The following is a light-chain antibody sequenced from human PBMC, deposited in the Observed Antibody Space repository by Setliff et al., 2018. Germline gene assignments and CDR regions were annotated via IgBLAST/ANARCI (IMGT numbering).Light chain of an antibody. CDR3: CSYAGDKSWV. V-gene: IGLV2-11*01. CDR1: SSDVGAYKY. J-gene: IGLJ3*02. CDR2: DVI. Sequence: QSALTQPRSVSGSPGQSVTISCTGSSSDVGAYKYVSWYQQHPGKAPKLMIYDVIKRPSGVSNRFSGSKSGNTASLTISGLQAEDEADYYCCSYAGDKSWVFGGGTQLTVL.